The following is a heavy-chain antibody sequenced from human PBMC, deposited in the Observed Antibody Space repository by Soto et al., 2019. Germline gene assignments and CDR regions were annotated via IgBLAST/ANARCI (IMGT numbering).Heavy chain of an antibody. CDR2: LNAGNGNT. Sequence: ASVKVSCKASGYTFTSYSTHWVRQAPGQRLEWMGWLNAGNGNTKYSQNFQGRVTITRDTSASTAYMELSSLRSEDTALYYCARFIGGAYGMDVWGQGTTVTVSS. D-gene: IGHD2-15*01. V-gene: IGHV1-3*01. CDR1: GYTFTSYS. J-gene: IGHJ6*02. CDR3: ARFIGGAYGMDV.